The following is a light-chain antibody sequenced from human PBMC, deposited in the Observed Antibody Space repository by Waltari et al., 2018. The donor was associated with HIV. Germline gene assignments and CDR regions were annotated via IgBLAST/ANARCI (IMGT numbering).Light chain of an antibody. V-gene: IGKV3-15*01. J-gene: IGKJ1*01. CDR3: QQYNKWPPWT. CDR1: QSVSSN. CDR2: GAS. Sequence: EIVMTQSPASLSVSSGERATLSCRASQSVSSNLAWYQQKPGQAPRLLIYGASTRATGIPARFSGSGSGTEFTLTISSLQSEDFAVYYCQQYNKWPPWTFGQGTKVEIK.